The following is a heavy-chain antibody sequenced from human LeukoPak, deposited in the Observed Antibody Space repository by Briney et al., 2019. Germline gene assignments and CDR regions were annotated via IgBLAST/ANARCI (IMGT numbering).Heavy chain of an antibody. CDR3: ARGRIAVAGKISHYYYYGMDV. J-gene: IGHJ6*02. CDR2: IYYSGST. V-gene: IGHV4-39*01. CDR1: GGSISSSSYY. D-gene: IGHD6-19*01. Sequence: SETLSLTCTVSGGSISSSSYYWGWIRQPPGKGLEWIGSIYYSGSTYYNPSLKSRVTIFVDTSKNQFSLKLSSVTAADTAVYYCARGRIAVAGKISHYYYYGMDVWGQGTTVTVSS.